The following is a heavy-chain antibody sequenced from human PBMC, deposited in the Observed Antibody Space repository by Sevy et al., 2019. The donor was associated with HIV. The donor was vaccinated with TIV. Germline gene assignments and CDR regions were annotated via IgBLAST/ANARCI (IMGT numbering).Heavy chain of an antibody. CDR3: AKDGGSGGSCYEH. D-gene: IGHD2-15*01. V-gene: IGHV3-23*01. Sequence: WGSLRLSCAASGFTFSSYAMSWVRQAPGKGLEWVSAISGSGGSTYYADSVKGRFTISRDNSKNTLYLQMNSLRAEDTAVYYCAKDGGSGGSCYEHWGQGTLVTVSS. CDR2: ISGSGGST. CDR1: GFTFSSYA. J-gene: IGHJ4*02.